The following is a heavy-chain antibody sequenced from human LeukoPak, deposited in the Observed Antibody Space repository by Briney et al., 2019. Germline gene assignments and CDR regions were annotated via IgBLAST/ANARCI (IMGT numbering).Heavy chain of an antibody. D-gene: IGHD1-1*01. V-gene: IGHV3-64*01. Sequence: GGSLRLSCAASGFAFSDYAMHWVRQAPGKGLEFVSVIGPIGVYTYYANSVKGRFTISRDNSKSTVSLQMGSLRDEDMAVYYCARSPPGRTNWNYYDYWGRGTLVTVSS. CDR2: IGPIGVYT. J-gene: IGHJ4*02. CDR1: GFAFSDYA. CDR3: ARSPPGRTNWNYYDY.